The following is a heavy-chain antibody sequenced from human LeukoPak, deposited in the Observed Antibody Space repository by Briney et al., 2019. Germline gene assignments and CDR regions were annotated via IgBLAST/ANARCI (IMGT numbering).Heavy chain of an antibody. CDR2: ISGSGGST. Sequence: GGSLRLSCAASGFTFSSYAMSWVRQAPGKALEWVSAISGSGGSTYYADSVKGRFTVSRDNSKNTLYLQMNSLRAEDTAVYYCAKDRWSSTSMRWFDPWGQGTLVTVSS. CDR3: AKDRWSSTSMRWFDP. J-gene: IGHJ5*02. D-gene: IGHD2-2*01. V-gene: IGHV3-23*01. CDR1: GFTFSSYA.